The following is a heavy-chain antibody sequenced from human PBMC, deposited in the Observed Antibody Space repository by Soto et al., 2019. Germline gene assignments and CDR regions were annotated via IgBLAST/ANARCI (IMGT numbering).Heavy chain of an antibody. CDR1: GFTFSNCA. J-gene: IGHJ4*02. CDR3: VKEYTWNDHFDF. V-gene: IGHV3-23*01. Sequence: SCEASGFTFSNCAMSWVRQAPGKGLEWVSRISGSGGSIDYADSGKGRFTISRDNSKNTLYLQMNSMRAEDTAIYYCVKEYTWNDHFDFWGQGTPVTVSS. D-gene: IGHD1-1*01. CDR2: ISGSGGSI.